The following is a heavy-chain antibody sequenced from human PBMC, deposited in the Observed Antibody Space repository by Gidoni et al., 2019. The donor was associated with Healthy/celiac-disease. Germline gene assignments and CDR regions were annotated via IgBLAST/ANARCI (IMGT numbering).Heavy chain of an antibody. CDR3: ARDVPQGVVYFDY. J-gene: IGHJ4*02. V-gene: IGHV4-39*07. CDR2: IYYSGST. D-gene: IGHD2-15*01. CDR1: GGSISSSSYY. Sequence: QLQLQESGPGLVKPSETLSLTCTVSGGSISSSSYYWGWIRQPPGKGLEWIGSIYYSGSTYYNPSLKSRVTISVDTSKNQFSLKLSSVTAADTAVYYCARDVPQGVVYFDYWGQGTLVTVSS.